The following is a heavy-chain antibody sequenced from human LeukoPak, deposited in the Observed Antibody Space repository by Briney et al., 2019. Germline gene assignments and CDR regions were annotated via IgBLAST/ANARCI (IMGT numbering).Heavy chain of an antibody. J-gene: IGHJ6*02. CDR3: AKFSPTPLLNYYYYGMDV. CDR1: GFTFSTFA. V-gene: IGHV3-23*01. CDR2: FSGSGAST. Sequence: GGSLRLSCAASGFTFSTFAMGWVRQAPGTGLEWVSCFSGSGASTYYADSVKGRFTISRDNSKNTLYLQMNSLRAEDTAVYYCAKFSPTPLLNYYYYGMDVWGQGTTVTVSS.